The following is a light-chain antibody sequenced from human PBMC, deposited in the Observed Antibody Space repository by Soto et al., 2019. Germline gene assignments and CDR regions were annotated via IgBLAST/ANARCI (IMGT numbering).Light chain of an antibody. CDR3: QQYGSSPIT. Sequence: EIVITQSPSTLSVSPGERATLSCRASRTVSSNLAWYQQKPGQAPRLLIYGASTRANGIPARFSGSGSGTEFTLTISSLQSEDFAVYYCQQYGSSPITFGQGTRLEIK. CDR2: GAS. J-gene: IGKJ5*01. CDR1: RTVSSN. V-gene: IGKV3-15*01.